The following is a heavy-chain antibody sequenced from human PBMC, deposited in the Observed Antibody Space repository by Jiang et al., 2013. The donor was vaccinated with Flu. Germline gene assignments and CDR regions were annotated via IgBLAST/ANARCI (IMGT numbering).Heavy chain of an antibody. J-gene: IGHJ2*01. D-gene: IGHD3-10*01. CDR1: GGSISSSSYY. Sequence: PGLLKPSETLSLTCTVSGGSISSSSYYWGWIRQPPGKGLEWIGSIYYSGSTYYNPSLKSRVTISVDTSKNQFSLKLSSVTAADTAVYYCARPPQGGSGSYYRALGWYFDLWGRGTLVTVSS. CDR2: IYYSGST. V-gene: IGHV4-39*01. CDR3: ARPPQGGSGSYYRALGWYFDL.